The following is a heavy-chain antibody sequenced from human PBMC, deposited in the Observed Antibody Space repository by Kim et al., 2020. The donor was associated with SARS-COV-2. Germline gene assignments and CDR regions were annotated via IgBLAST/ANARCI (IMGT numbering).Heavy chain of an antibody. CDR1: GYTFTSYA. CDR2: INAGNGNT. CDR3: ARDLGIAVAGPYRYYGMDV. D-gene: IGHD6-19*01. J-gene: IGHJ6*02. Sequence: ASVKVSCKASGYTFTSYAMHWVRQAPGQRLEWMGWINAGNGNTKYSQKFQGRVTITRDTSASTAYMELSSLRSEDTAVYYCARDLGIAVAGPYRYYGMDVWGQGTTVTVSS. V-gene: IGHV1-3*01.